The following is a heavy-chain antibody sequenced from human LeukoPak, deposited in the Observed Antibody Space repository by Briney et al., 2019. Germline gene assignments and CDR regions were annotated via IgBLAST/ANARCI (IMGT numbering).Heavy chain of an antibody. Sequence: ASVKVSCKASGYTFTSYYMHWVRQAPGQGLEWMGIINPSGGSTSYAQKFQGRVTMTRDMSTSTVYMELSSLRSEDTAVYYRARDIFVTMHPDAFDIWGQGTMVTVSS. CDR1: GYTFTSYY. V-gene: IGHV1-46*01. D-gene: IGHD2-2*01. J-gene: IGHJ3*02. CDR3: ARDIFVTMHPDAFDI. CDR2: INPSGGST.